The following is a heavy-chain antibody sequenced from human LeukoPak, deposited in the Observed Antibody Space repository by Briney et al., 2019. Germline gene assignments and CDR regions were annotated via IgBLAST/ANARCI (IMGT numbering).Heavy chain of an antibody. Sequence: GGSLRLSCAASGFTFSSYWMHWVRQAPGKGLVWVSRIDSDGGGTRDADSVKGRFTISRDNAKNTLYLQMNSLRAEDTAVYYCARGNYHGMDVWGQGTTVTVCS. CDR2: IDSDGGGT. CDR3: ARGNYHGMDV. V-gene: IGHV3-74*01. CDR1: GFTFSSYW. J-gene: IGHJ6*02.